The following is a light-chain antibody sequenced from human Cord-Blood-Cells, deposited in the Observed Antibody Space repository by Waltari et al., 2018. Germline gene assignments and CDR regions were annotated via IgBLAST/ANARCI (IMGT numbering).Light chain of an antibody. CDR1: QSFSSN. J-gene: IGKJ1*01. CDR2: GAS. Sequence: EIVMTQSPANLSVSPGERATLSCRASQSFSSNLAWYQQKPGQAPRLLIYGASTRATGIPARFSGSGSGTEFTLTISSLQSEDFAVYYCQQYNNWWTVGQGTKVEIK. V-gene: IGKV3-15*01. CDR3: QQYNNWWT.